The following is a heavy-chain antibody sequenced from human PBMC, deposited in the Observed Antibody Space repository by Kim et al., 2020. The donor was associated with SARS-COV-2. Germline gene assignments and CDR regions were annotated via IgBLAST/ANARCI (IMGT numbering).Heavy chain of an antibody. CDR2: IHYSGST. CDR1: GGSISGNSYY. V-gene: IGHV4-39*01. CDR3: ARHGSYPVGKLDY. Sequence: SETLSLTCTVSGGSISGNSYYWGWIHQPPGKGLEWIGSIHYSGSTYYNPSLKSRVTISVDTSKNQFSLKLSSVTAADTAVYFCARHGSYPVGKLDYWGQGTLVTVSS. D-gene: IGHD3-10*01. J-gene: IGHJ4*02.